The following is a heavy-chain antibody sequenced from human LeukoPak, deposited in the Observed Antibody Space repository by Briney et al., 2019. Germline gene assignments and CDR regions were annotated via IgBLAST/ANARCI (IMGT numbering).Heavy chain of an antibody. CDR1: GGTFSSYA. D-gene: IGHD3-22*01. J-gene: IGHJ3*02. CDR2: IIPIFGTA. V-gene: IGHV1-69*13. Sequence: SVKVSCKASGGTFSSYAISWVRQAPGQGLEWMGGIIPIFGTANYAQKFQGRVTITADESTSTAYMELSSLRSEDTAVYYCASYYYDSSGYPNAFDIWGQGTMVTVSS. CDR3: ASYYYDSSGYPNAFDI.